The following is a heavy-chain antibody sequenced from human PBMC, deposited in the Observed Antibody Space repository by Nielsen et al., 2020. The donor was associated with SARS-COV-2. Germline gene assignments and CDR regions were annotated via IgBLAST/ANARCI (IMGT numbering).Heavy chain of an antibody. CDR1: GLTVSSDY. D-gene: IGHD2-21*01. CDR2: IYRAGST. V-gene: IGHV3-66*01. Sequence: GGSLRLSCAASGLTVSSDYMSWVRQGPGKGLEWVSVIYRAGSTYYADSVKGRFTISRDSSKNTLYLQMNSLRVEDTAIYYCGGGGGAYCGGNCYRNFDYWGQGTLVTVSS. J-gene: IGHJ4*02. CDR3: GGGGGAYCGGNCYRNFDY.